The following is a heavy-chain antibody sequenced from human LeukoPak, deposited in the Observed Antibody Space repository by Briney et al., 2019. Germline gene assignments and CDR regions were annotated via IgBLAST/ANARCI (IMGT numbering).Heavy chain of an antibody. CDR1: GFTFSSYE. V-gene: IGHV3-48*03. Sequence: GGSLRLSCAASGFTFSSYEMSWVRQAPGKGLAWVSYISSSGSTIYYADSVKGRFTISRDNAKNSLYLQMNSLRAEDTAVYYCARDLRITTVREVDNWGQGTLVTVSS. CDR3: ARDLRITTVREVDN. CDR2: ISSSGSTI. D-gene: IGHD3-10*01. J-gene: IGHJ4*02.